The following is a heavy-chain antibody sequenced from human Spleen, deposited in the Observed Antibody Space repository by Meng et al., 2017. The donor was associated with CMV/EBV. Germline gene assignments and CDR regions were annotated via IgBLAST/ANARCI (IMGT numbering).Heavy chain of an antibody. D-gene: IGHD2-2*01. CDR2: IYYSGST. J-gene: IGHJ5*02. Sequence: GSLRLSCTVSGGSISSSSYYWGWIRQPPGKGLEWIGSIYYSGSTYYNPSLKSRVTISVDTSKNQFSLKLSSVTAADTAVYYCTRANQLLYWFDPWGQGTPVTVSS. CDR3: TRANQLLYWFDP. V-gene: IGHV4-39*07. CDR1: GGSISSSSYY.